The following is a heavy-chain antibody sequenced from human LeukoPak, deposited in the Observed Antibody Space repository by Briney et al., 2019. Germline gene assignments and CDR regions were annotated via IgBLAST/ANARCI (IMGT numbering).Heavy chain of an antibody. CDR1: DDSITMYY. CDR2: VDHAGIT. J-gene: IGHJ6*03. Sequence: SETLSLTCSVSDDSITMYYWTWIRQPPGKGLEWIGYVDHAGITNFSPSLNGRVSISRDTTKNLFSLRVRSVTAADTAVYYCARGILPLLWFGEPDYYYYMDVWGKGTTVTISS. V-gene: IGHV4-59*01. CDR3: ARGILPLLWFGEPDYYYYMDV. D-gene: IGHD3-10*01.